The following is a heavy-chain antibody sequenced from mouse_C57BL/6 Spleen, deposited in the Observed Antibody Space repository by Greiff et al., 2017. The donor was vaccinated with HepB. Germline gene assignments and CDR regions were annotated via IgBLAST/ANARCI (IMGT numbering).Heavy chain of an antibody. V-gene: IGHV1-82*01. CDR3: AYSSGYPFDY. Sequence: QVQLQQSGPELVKPGASVKISCKASGYAFSSSWMNWVKQRPGKGLEWIGRIYPGDGDTNYNGKFKGKATLTADKSSSTAYMQLSSLTSEDSAVYFCAYSSGYPFDYWGQGTTLTVSS. CDR2: IYPGDGDT. D-gene: IGHD3-2*02. J-gene: IGHJ2*01. CDR1: GYAFSSSW.